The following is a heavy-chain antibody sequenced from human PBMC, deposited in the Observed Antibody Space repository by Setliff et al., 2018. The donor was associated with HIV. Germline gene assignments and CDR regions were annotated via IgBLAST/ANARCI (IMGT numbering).Heavy chain of an antibody. CDR1: GYTFTNFA. CDR3: ARGDAIVTGSVYDMDV. V-gene: IGHV1-3*01. J-gene: IGHJ6*02. CDR2: IIADNGDT. Sequence: GASVKVSCKASGYTFTNFAIHWVRQAPGQRLEWMGWIIADNGDTKYSQKFEGRVTITRDTSASTAYMELSSLRAEDTSVYYCARGDAIVTGSVYDMDVWGQGTPVTVS. D-gene: IGHD1-20*01.